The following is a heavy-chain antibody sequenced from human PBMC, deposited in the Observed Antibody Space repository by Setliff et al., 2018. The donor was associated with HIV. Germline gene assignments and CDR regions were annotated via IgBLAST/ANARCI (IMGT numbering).Heavy chain of an antibody. Sequence: SETLSLTCSVSWESKINHDWGWIRQSPGRGLEWIGSMFRGGGRQFQPSLASRVSISGATSKNQFSLKLNSVTAADTAVYYCARAGYNSRPYYFDYWVQGTLVTVSS. CDR2: MFRGGGR. CDR3: ARAGYNSRPYYFDY. V-gene: IGHV4-59*11. CDR1: WESKINHD. D-gene: IGHD6-13*01. J-gene: IGHJ4*02.